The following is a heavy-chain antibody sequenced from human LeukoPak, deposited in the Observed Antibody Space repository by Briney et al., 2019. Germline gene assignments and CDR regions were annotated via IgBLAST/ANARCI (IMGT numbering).Heavy chain of an antibody. Sequence: ASVKVSCKASGYTFTGYYIHWVRQAPGQGLEWMGWINPNSGGTNYAQKFQGRVTMTRDTSISTAYMELSRLSSDDTAVYYCARGSTQSMIVVVSIDYWGQGTLVTVSS. CDR1: GYTFTGYY. CDR3: ARGSTQSMIVVVSIDY. V-gene: IGHV1-2*02. D-gene: IGHD3-22*01. CDR2: INPNSGGT. J-gene: IGHJ4*02.